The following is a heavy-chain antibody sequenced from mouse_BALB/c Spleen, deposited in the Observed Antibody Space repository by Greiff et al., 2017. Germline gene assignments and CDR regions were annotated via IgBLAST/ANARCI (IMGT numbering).Heavy chain of an antibody. D-gene: IGHD3-1*01. V-gene: IGHV1-12*01. Sequence: QVQLKESGAELVRPGASVKMSCKASGYTFTSYNMHWVKQTPGQGLEWIGAIYPGNGDTSYNQKFKGKATLTADKSSSTAYMQLSRLTSEDSAVYYCAREGAARATFWFAYWGQGTLVTVSA. CDR1: GYTFTSYN. CDR2: IYPGNGDT. J-gene: IGHJ3*01. CDR3: AREGAARATFWFAY.